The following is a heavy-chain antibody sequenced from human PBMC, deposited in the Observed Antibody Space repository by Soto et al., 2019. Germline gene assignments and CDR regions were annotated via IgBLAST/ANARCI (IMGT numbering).Heavy chain of an antibody. CDR2: IIPILGIA. V-gene: IGHV1-69*02. D-gene: IGHD6-19*01. CDR3: ASGGIAVH. CDR1: GGTFSSYT. Sequence: SVKVSCKASGGTFSSYTISWVRQAPGQGLEWMGRIIPILGIANYAQKFQGRVTITADKSTLYLQMNSLRADDTAVYYCASGGIAVHWGQGTLVTVSS. J-gene: IGHJ4*02.